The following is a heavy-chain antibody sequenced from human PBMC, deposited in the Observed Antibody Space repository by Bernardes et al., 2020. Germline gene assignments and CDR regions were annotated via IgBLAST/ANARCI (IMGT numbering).Heavy chain of an antibody. CDR2: ISSSSSYI. J-gene: IGHJ6*02. D-gene: IGHD6-19*01. CDR1: GFTFSSYS. CDR3: ARDNNRGIAVSKVPYGMDV. Sequence: GGSLRLSCAASGFTFSSYSMNWVRQAPGKGLEWVSSISSSSSYIYYADSVKGRFTISRDNAKNSLYLQMNSLRAEDTAVYYCARDNNRGIAVSKVPYGMDVWGQGTTVTVSS. V-gene: IGHV3-21*01.